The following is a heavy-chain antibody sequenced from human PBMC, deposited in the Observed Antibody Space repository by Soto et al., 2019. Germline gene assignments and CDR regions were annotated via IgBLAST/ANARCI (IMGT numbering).Heavy chain of an antibody. D-gene: IGHD2-15*01. CDR3: AKKRGCEGTGYHGAFHY. CDR2: ISATGDST. J-gene: IGHJ4*01. V-gene: IGHV3-23*01. CDR1: GFSFASYA. Sequence: EVQLLESGGGLVQPGGSLRLSCAASGFSFASYAMNWVRQAPGKGLEWVSTISATGDSTYYAGSVRGRFTISRDNSQNTLFLQINSLRADATGEYYCAKKRGCEGTGYHGAFHYWGHGTLVTVSS.